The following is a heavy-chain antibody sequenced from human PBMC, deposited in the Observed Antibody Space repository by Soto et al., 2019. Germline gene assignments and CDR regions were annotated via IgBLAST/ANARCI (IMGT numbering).Heavy chain of an antibody. CDR1: GGTFSSYA. CDR3: DVPPYISGWYGLDY. V-gene: IGHV1-69*01. CDR2: IIPIFGTA. J-gene: IGHJ4*02. Sequence: QVQLVQSGAEVKKPGSSVKVSRKASGGTFSSYAISWVRQAPGQGLEWMGGIIPIFGTANYAQKFQGRVTIPADESTSRGYMELSSLRSEDTAVYYCDVPPYISGWYGLDYWGQGTLVTVSS. D-gene: IGHD6-19*01.